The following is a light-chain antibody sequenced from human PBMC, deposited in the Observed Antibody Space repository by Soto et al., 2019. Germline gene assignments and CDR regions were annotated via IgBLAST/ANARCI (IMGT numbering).Light chain of an antibody. CDR2: GAS. CDR3: QEYNNCPTT. CDR1: QSVSSN. Sequence: ELVMKQSPATLSVSPGERATLSCRASQSVSSNLAWYQKKPGMAPRLLIYGASTRATGITARFSGSGSGTAFTLIIISLQSENFVFYYCQEYNNCPTTFGQGTKGE. V-gene: IGKV3-15*01. J-gene: IGKJ1*01.